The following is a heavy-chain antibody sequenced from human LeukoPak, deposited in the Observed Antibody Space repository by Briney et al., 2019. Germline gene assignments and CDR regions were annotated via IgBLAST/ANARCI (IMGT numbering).Heavy chain of an antibody. CDR3: ARACGGDCYYYYYYMDV. J-gene: IGHJ6*03. Sequence: PGGSLRLSCAASGFTFSSYAMSWVRQAPGKGLEWVAVISYDGSNKYYADSVKGRFTISRDNSKNTLYLQMNSLRAEDTAVYYCARACGGDCYYYYYYMDVWGKGTTVTVSS. D-gene: IGHD2-21*02. V-gene: IGHV3-30*04. CDR2: ISYDGSNK. CDR1: GFTFSSYA.